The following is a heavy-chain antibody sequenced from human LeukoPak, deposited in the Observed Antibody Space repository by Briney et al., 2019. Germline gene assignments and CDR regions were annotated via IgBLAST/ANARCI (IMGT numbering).Heavy chain of an antibody. CDR2: IYYSGST. J-gene: IGHJ5*02. CDR1: GGSLSSYY. Sequence: SETLSLICTVSGGSLSSYYWSWLRQPPGKGLEWIGYIYYSGSTNYNPSLKSRVTISVDTSKNQFSLKLSSVTAADTAVYYCARHAGYCSSTSCYTWFDPWGQGTLVTVSS. CDR3: ARHAGYCSSTSCYTWFDP. D-gene: IGHD2-2*02. V-gene: IGHV4-59*08.